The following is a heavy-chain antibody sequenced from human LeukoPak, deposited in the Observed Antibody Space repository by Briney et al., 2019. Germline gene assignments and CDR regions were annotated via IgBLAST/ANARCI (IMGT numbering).Heavy chain of an antibody. CDR2: IDWDDDK. CDR3: ARTPYCGGDCYVDY. D-gene: IGHD2-21*02. J-gene: IGHJ4*02. Sequence: SGPALVKPTQTLTLTCTFSGFSLSTSGMRVSWIRRPPGKALEWLARIDWDDDKFYSTSLKTRLTISKDTSKNQVVLTMTNMDPVDTATYYCARTPYCGGDCYVDYWGQGTLVTVSS. V-gene: IGHV2-70*04. CDR1: GFSLSTSGMR.